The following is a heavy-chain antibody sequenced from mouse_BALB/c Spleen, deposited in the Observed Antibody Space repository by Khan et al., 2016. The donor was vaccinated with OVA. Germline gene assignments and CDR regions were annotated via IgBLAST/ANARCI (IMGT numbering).Heavy chain of an antibody. CDR2: INPSNGYT. CDR3: VRDGGYYRNDGWFAY. D-gene: IGHD2-14*01. V-gene: IGHV1-4*01. J-gene: IGHJ3*01. Sequence: QIQLVQSGAELARPGASVKMSCKASGYTFTSYTIHWIKMRPGQGLEWIGYINPSNGYTTYNQKFKDKATLTADKSSTTAYMQLSSLTSDDSAVYNCVRDGGYYRNDGWFAYWGLGTLVTVSA. CDR1: GYTFTSYT.